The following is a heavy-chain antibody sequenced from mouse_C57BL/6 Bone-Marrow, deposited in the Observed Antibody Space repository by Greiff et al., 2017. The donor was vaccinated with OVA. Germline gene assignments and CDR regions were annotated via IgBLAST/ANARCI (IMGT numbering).Heavy chain of an antibody. CDR2: INPYNGGT. Sequence: VQLQQSGPVLVKPGASVKMSCKASGYTFTDYYMNWVKQSHGKSLEWIGVINPYNGGTSYNQKFKGKATLTVDKSSSTAYMELNSLTSEDSAVYYCARSRWLLAWFAYWGQETLVTVSA. V-gene: IGHV1-19*01. D-gene: IGHD2-3*01. CDR1: GYTFTDYY. J-gene: IGHJ3*01. CDR3: ARSRWLLAWFAY.